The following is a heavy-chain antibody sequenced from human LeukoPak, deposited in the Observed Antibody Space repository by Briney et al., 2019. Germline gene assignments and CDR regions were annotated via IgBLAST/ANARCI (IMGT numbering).Heavy chain of an antibody. Sequence: SQTLSLTCTVSGGSISSGSYYWSWIRQPAGKGLEWIGYIYYSGSTNYNPSLKSRVTISVDTSKNQFSLKLSSVTAADTAVYYCARHLRGFGEPDYWGQGTLVTVSS. CDR1: GGSISSGSYY. CDR2: IYYSGST. J-gene: IGHJ4*02. D-gene: IGHD3-10*01. V-gene: IGHV4-61*09. CDR3: ARHLRGFGEPDY.